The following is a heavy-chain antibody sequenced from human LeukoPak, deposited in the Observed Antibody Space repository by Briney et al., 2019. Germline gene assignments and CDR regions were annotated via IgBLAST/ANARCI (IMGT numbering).Heavy chain of an antibody. CDR3: ARDFGGYCSSTNCYLGHLDY. J-gene: IGHJ4*02. Sequence: GGSLRLSCAVSGFTFSSYSMNWVRQAPGKGLEWVSSIISSSSYIYYADSVKGRFTISRDNAKNSLYLQMNSLRAEDTAVYYCARDFGGYCSSTNCYLGHLDYWGQGTLVTVSS. D-gene: IGHD2-2*01. V-gene: IGHV3-21*03. CDR1: GFTFSSYS. CDR2: IISSSSYI.